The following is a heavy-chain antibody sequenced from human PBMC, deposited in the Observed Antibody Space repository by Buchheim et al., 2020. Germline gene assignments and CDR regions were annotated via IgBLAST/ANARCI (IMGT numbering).Heavy chain of an antibody. CDR2: IYYSGST. Sequence: QLQLQESGPGLVKPSETLSLTCTVSGGSISSSSYYWGWIRQPPGKGLEWIGSIYYSGSTYYNPSLKSRVTISVDTSKNQFSLKLSSVTAADTAVYYCAGHVIQLWAKRNWFDPWGQGTL. CDR1: GGSISSSSYY. CDR3: AGHVIQLWAKRNWFDP. D-gene: IGHD5-18*01. V-gene: IGHV4-39*01. J-gene: IGHJ5*02.